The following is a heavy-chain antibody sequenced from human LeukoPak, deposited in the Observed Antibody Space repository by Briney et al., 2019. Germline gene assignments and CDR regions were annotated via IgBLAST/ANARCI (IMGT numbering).Heavy chain of an antibody. V-gene: IGHV3-23*01. CDR2: ISSSADNT. CDR3: AKHTTWNTHYPIDY. J-gene: IGHJ4*02. Sequence: GGSLRHSCAASGFTFFTNAMSSVGQAPGKGLEWVSSISSSADNTYHADSVKGRFTISRDNSKNTLYLQMKRLRAEDTALYYCAKHTTWNTHYPIDYWGQGTLVTVSS. CDR1: GFTFFTNA. D-gene: IGHD4-17*01.